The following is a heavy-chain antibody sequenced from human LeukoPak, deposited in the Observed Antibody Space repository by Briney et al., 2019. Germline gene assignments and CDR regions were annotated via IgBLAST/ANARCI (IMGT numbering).Heavy chain of an antibody. D-gene: IGHD2-8*01. CDR1: SRSIGSSSNY. J-gene: IGHJ5*02. Sequence: SETLSLTCTVSSRSIGSSSNYWGWIRQAPGKGPEWVGNFYYSGSTFYNPSLKSRVTISVDTSKNQFSLKLRSVTAADTAIYYCARASFNVVFGNWFDHWGQGTLVTVSS. V-gene: IGHV4-39*01. CDR2: FYYSGST. CDR3: ARASFNVVFGNWFDH.